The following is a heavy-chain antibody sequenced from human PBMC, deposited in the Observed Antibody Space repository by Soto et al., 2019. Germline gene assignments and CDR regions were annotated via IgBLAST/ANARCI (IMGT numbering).Heavy chain of an antibody. CDR1: GFTFSSYS. V-gene: IGHV3-21*01. CDR2: ISSSSSYI. Sequence: PGGSLRLSCAASGFTFSSYSMNWVRQAPGKGLEWVSSISSSSSYIYYADSVKGRFTISRDNAKNSLYLQMNSLRAEDTAVYYCARDLSGAAYYYSMDVWGQGTTVTVSS. J-gene: IGHJ6*02. CDR3: ARDLSGAAYYYSMDV. D-gene: IGHD2-15*01.